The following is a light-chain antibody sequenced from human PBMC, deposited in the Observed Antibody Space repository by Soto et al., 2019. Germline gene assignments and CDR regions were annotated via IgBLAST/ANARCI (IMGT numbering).Light chain of an antibody. J-gene: IGLJ2*01. CDR1: SSDVGSYNY. V-gene: IGLV2-8*01. Sequence: QSALTQPPSASGSPGQSVTISCTGTSSDVGSYNYVSWYQQYPGKAPKLMIYEVNKRPSGVPGRFSASKSDNTASLTVSGLQAEDEADYYCSSYGGNNNLLFGGGTKLTV. CDR2: EVN. CDR3: SSYGGNNNLL.